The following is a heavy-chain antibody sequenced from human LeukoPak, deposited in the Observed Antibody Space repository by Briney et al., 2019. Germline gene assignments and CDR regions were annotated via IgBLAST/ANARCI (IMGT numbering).Heavy chain of an antibody. CDR2: MNPNSGNT. V-gene: IGHV1-8*01. J-gene: IGHJ4*02. D-gene: IGHD5-18*01. Sequence: ASVKVSCKASGYTFTSYDINWVRQATGQGLEWMGWMNPNSGNTGYAQRFQGRVTMTRNTSISTAYMELSSLRSEDTAVYYCARGRYSYGYFPVYWGQGTLVTVSS. CDR1: GYTFTSYD. CDR3: ARGRYSYGYFPVY.